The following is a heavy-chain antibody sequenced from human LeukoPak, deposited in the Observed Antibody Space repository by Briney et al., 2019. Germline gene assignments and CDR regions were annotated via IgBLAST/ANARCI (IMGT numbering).Heavy chain of an antibody. CDR1: GFTFSSYG. J-gene: IGHJ4*02. V-gene: IGHV3-30*03. Sequence: GGSLRPSCAASGFTFSSYGMHWVRQAPGKGLEWVAVISYDGSNKYYADSVKGRFTISRDNSKNTLYLQMNSLRAEDTAVYYCARGRQYFDYWGQGTLVTVSS. CDR3: ARGRQYFDY. CDR2: ISYDGSNK.